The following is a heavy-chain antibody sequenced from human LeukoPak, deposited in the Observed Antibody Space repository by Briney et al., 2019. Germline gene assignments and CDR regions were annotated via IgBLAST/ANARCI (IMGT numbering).Heavy chain of an antibody. V-gene: IGHV4-34*01. Sequence: SETLSLTCAVYGGSFSGYYWSWIRQPPGKGLEWIGEINHSGSTNYNPSLKSRVTISVDTSKNQFSLKLSSVTAADTAVHYCARGPDSSGYYYLGFDIWGQGTMVTVSS. J-gene: IGHJ3*02. CDR2: INHSGST. CDR1: GGSFSGYY. CDR3: ARGPDSSGYYYLGFDI. D-gene: IGHD3-22*01.